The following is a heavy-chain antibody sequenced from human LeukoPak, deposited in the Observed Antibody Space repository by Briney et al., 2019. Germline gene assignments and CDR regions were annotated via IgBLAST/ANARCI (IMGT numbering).Heavy chain of an antibody. CDR3: ATIPTGGLVRAGVIDV. D-gene: IGHD2-21*01. J-gene: IGHJ6*02. CDR2: IKQDGSEK. Sequence: GGSLRLSCAASGFTFSSYWMSWVRQAPGKGLEWVANIKQDGSEKYYVDSVKGRFTISRDNAKNSLYLQMDSLKDEDTAVYYCATIPTGGLVRAGVIDVWGQGTTVTVSS. CDR1: GFTFSSYW. V-gene: IGHV3-7*01.